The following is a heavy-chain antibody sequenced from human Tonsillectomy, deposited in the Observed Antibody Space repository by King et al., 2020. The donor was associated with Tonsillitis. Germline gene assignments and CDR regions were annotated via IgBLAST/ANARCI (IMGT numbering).Heavy chain of an antibody. D-gene: IGHD2-15*01. J-gene: IGHJ5*02. Sequence: QLQESGPGLVRPSETLSLTCSVSGGSISSYFWTWIRQPPGKGLEWIGYIYYSGSANYNPSLKSRVAISVDTSKNQFSLTLTSVSAADTAVYYCARAGQGVVYCSGGSCYNWFDPWGQGTLVTVSS. V-gene: IGHV4-59*01. CDR2: IYYSGSA. CDR3: ARAGQGVVYCSGGSCYNWFDP. CDR1: GGSISSYF.